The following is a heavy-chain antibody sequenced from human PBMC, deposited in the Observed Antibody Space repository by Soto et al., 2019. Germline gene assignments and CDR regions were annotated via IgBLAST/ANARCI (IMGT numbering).Heavy chain of an antibody. CDR2: IYTSGST. V-gene: IGHV4-4*07. D-gene: IGHD6-19*01. CDR1: GGSISSYY. CDR3: ARDLASYSSGWPYYYGMDV. J-gene: IGHJ6*02. Sequence: QVQLQESGPGLVKPSETLSLTCTVSGGSISSYYWSWIRQPAGKGLEWIGRIYTSGSTNYNPSLKSRVTMSVDTSKNQFSLKLSSVSAAVTAVYYCARDLASYSSGWPYYYGMDVWGQGTTVTVSS.